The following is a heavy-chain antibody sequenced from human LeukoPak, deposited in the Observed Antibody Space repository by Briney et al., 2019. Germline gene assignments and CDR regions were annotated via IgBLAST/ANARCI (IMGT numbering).Heavy chain of an antibody. D-gene: IGHD3-22*01. CDR2: IKSKTDGGTT. CDR3: TTDPYYYDSSGYYGNFDY. Sequence: GGSLRLSCAASGFTFSNAWMNWVRQAPGKGLEWVGRIKSKTDGGTTDYAAPVKGRFTISRDDSKNTLYLQMNSLKTEDTAVYYCTTDPYYYDSSGYYGNFDYWGQGTLVTVSS. CDR1: GFTFSNAW. V-gene: IGHV3-15*07. J-gene: IGHJ4*02.